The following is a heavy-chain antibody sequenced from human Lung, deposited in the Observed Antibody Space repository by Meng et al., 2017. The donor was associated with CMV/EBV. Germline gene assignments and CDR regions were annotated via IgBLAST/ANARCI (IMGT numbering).Heavy chain of an antibody. D-gene: IGHD2-15*01. Sequence: SCAASGFTFSDYEMNWVRQAPGKGLEWITYISSSGGAKYYTDSVKGRFTISRDNAKNSLYLQMSSLRAEDTAIYYCARLVAGDEVHRDDYWGQGXLVTVSS. CDR3: ARLVAGDEVHRDDY. V-gene: IGHV3-48*03. CDR2: ISSSGGAK. CDR1: GFTFSDYE. J-gene: IGHJ4*02.